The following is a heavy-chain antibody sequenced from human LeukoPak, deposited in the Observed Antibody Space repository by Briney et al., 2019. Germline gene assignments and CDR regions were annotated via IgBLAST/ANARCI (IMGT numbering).Heavy chain of an antibody. CDR3: ATDLRASYYYYYMDV. CDR1: GYTLTELS. J-gene: IGHJ6*03. D-gene: IGHD3-16*01. Sequence: ASVKVSCKVSGYTLTELSMHWVRQAPGKGLEWMGGFDPEDGETIYAQKFQGRVTMTEDTSTDTAYMELSSLRSEDTAVYYCATDLRASYYYYYMDVWGKGTTVTVSS. CDR2: FDPEDGET. V-gene: IGHV1-24*01.